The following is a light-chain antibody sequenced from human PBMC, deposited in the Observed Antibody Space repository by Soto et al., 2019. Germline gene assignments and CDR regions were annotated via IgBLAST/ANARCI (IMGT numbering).Light chain of an antibody. V-gene: IGKV3-11*01. J-gene: IGKJ2*01. CDR1: QSVGTS. CDR2: AAS. CDR3: QQRTNWPPRDT. Sequence: DIVLTQSPATLSLSPGERATLSCRASQSVGTSLAWYQQRPGQAPRLLLSAASTRATGIPARFSGSGSGTDFTLTISNLQPEDVAVYYCQQRTNWPPRDTFGQGTKLEIK.